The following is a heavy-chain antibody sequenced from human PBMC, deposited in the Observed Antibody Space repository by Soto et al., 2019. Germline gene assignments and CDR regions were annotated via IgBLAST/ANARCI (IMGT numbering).Heavy chain of an antibody. D-gene: IGHD3-22*01. CDR3: ARLVEHYYDSSGYHNWFDP. V-gene: IGHV1-69*01. Sequence: QVQLVQSGAEVKKPGSSVKVSCKASGGTFSSYAISWVRQAPGQGLEWMGGIIPIFGTANYAQKFQGRVTITADESTSTAYMELSSLRSEDTAVYYCARLVEHYYDSSGYHNWFDPWGQGTLVTVSS. J-gene: IGHJ5*02. CDR2: IIPIFGTA. CDR1: GGTFSSYA.